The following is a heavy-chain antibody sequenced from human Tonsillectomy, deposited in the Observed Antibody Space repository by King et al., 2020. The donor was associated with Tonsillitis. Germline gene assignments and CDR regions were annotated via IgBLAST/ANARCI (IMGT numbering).Heavy chain of an antibody. CDR1: CGSINSYF. J-gene: IGHJ4*02. Sequence: QLQESGPGLVKHSETLSLTCTVSCGSINSYFWTRIRQPPGKGLEWIVYIYYIGATKDQPGTTNYNPPPKSRVIISVDTSKNQFSLKLKSVTAADTAVYYCATNSSNRYYFDHWGQGTLVSVSS. D-gene: IGHD6-19*01. V-gene: IGHV4-59*01. CDR2: IYYIGATKDQPGTT. CDR3: ATNSSNRYYFDH.